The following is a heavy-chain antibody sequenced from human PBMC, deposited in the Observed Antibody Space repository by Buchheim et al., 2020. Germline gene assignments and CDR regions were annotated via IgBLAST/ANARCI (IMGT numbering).Heavy chain of an antibody. V-gene: IGHV3-48*03. D-gene: IGHD3-22*01. Sequence: EVQLVESGGGLVQPGGSLRLSCAASGFTFSSYEMNWVRQAPGKGLEWVSYISSSGSTIYYADSVKGRFTISRDNAKNSLYLQMNNLRAEDTAVYYCARVQNNYYDSSGYYYSGYFDYWGQGTL. CDR3: ARVQNNYYDSSGYYYSGYFDY. CDR2: ISSSGSTI. J-gene: IGHJ4*02. CDR1: GFTFSSYE.